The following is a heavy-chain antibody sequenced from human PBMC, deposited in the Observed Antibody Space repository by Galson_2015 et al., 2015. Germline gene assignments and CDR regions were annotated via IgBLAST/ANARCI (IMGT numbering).Heavy chain of an antibody. V-gene: IGHV1-46*01. J-gene: IGHJ4*02. CDR3: ARGGDIVLMVYAILLDY. D-gene: IGHD2-8*01. Sequence: SVKVSCKASGYTFTSYYMHWVRQAPGQGLEWMGIINPSGGSTSYAQKFQGRVTMTRVTSTSTVYMELSSLRSEDTAVYYCARGGDIVLMVYAILLDYRGQGTLVTVSS. CDR2: INPSGGST. CDR1: GYTFTSYY.